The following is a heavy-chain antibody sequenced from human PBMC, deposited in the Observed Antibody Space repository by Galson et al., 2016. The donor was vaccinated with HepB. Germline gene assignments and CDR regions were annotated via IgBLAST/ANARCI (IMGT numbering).Heavy chain of an antibody. V-gene: IGHV3-33*01. CDR1: GITFSRHV. Sequence: SLRLSCAASGITFSRHVMHWVRQAPGKGLEWVAFIWYDGSKKYYGTSVEGRFTISRDNSKNTLYLQMNSLRVEDTALYYCARGTETSWYGQFDYWGQGTLVTVSS. CDR2: IWYDGSKK. J-gene: IGHJ4*02. CDR3: ARGTETSWYGQFDY. D-gene: IGHD2-2*01.